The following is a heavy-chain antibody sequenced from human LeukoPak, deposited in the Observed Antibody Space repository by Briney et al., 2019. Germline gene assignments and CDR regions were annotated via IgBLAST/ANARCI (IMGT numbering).Heavy chain of an antibody. D-gene: IGHD3-3*01. J-gene: IGHJ6*03. V-gene: IGHV4-34*01. CDR1: GGSFSCYY. Sequence: SETLSLTCAVYGGSFSCYYWSWIRQPPGKGLEWIGEINHSGSTNYNPSLKSRVTISVDTSKNQFSLKLSSVTAADTAVYYCARGYTIFGVVIRYYYYMDVWGKGTTVTVSS. CDR2: INHSGST. CDR3: ARGYTIFGVVIRYYYYMDV.